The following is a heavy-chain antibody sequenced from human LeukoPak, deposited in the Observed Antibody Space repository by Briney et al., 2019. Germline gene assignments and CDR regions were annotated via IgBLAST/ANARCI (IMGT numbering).Heavy chain of an antibody. CDR1: GYTFTGYY. CDR3: ARDLRGYGMDV. J-gene: IGHJ6*02. Sequence: VASVKVSCKASGYTFTGYYMHWVRQAPGQGLEWMGRIIPILGIANYAQKFQGRVTITADKSTSTAYMELSSLRSEDTAVYYCARDLRGYGMDVWGQGTTVTVSS. CDR2: IIPILGIA. V-gene: IGHV1-69*04. D-gene: IGHD3-10*01.